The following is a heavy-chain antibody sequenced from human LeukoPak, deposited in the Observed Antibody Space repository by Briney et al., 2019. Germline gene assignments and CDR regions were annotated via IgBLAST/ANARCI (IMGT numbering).Heavy chain of an antibody. V-gene: IGHV4-39*07. CDR3: ARAVYDFWSGFRYYYYMDV. CDR2: IYYSGST. Sequence: PSETLSLTCTVSGGSISSSSYYWGWIRQPPGKGLEWIGSIYYSGSTYYNPSLKSRVTISVDTSKNQFSLKLSSVTAADTAVYYCARAVYDFWSGFRYYYYMDVWGKGTTVTVSS. CDR1: GGSISSSSYY. D-gene: IGHD3-3*01. J-gene: IGHJ6*03.